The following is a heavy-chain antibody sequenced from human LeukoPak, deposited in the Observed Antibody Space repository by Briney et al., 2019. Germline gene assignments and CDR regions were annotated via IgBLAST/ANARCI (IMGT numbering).Heavy chain of an antibody. CDR3: GRGMRDYYGLDY. Sequence: QTGGSLRLSCAASGFTFSSYAMSWVRQAPGKGLEWVSAISGSGGSTYYADSVKGRLTISRDNSKNTLYLQMNSLRAEDTAVYYCGRGMRDYYGLDYWGQGFLVTVSS. CDR1: GFTFSSYA. J-gene: IGHJ4*02. CDR2: ISGSGGST. D-gene: IGHD3-10*01. V-gene: IGHV3-23*01.